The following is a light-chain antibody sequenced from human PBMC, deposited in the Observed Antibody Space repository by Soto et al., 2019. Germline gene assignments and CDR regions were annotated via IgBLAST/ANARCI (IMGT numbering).Light chain of an antibody. J-gene: IGLJ3*02. Sequence: QSVLTQPPSVSPAPGQKVTISCSGSSSNIGNNYVSWYQQLPGTAPKLLIYDNNNRPSGIPDRFSGSKSGTSATLGITGLQTGDEADYYCGTWDSSLSAVVFGGGTKVTVL. CDR1: SSNIGNNY. CDR2: DNN. V-gene: IGLV1-51*01. CDR3: GTWDSSLSAVV.